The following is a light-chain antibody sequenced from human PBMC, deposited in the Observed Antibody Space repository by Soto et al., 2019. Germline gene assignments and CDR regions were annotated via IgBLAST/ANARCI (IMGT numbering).Light chain of an antibody. CDR1: QSVSNN. Sequence: EIVMTQSPAILSVSPGDRATLSCRAGQSVSNNLAWYQQKPGQTPRLVIYGASNRATGVPARFSGSGSGTDFTLTISSLQSEDFAVYYCQSRTPWLTFGGGTKVEIK. J-gene: IGKJ4*01. V-gene: IGKV3-15*01. CDR2: GAS. CDR3: QSRTPWLT.